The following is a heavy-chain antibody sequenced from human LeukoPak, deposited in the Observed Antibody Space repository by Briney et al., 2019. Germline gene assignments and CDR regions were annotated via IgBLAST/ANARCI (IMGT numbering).Heavy chain of an antibody. CDR1: GFTFTTHW. J-gene: IGHJ4*02. Sequence: GGSLRLSCAASGFTFTTHWMSWVRQAPGKGLEWVSAISGSGGSTYYADSVKGRFTISRDNSKNTLYLQMNSLRAEDTAVYYCAKDSGITIFGSALDYWGQGTLVTVSS. D-gene: IGHD3-3*01. CDR3: AKDSGITIFGSALDY. V-gene: IGHV3-23*01. CDR2: ISGSGGST.